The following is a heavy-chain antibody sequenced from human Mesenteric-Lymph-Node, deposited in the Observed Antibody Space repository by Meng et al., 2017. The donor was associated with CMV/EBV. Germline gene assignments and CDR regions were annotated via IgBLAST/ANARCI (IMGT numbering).Heavy chain of an antibody. CDR3: ARQYGTLWTTASARTPFDT. Sequence: WAWNREPPGKGKGWMGSIYKRGTTAYNPYLKGGMTMSVKTSKIQFSLKLTSVTATDTAVYFCARQYGTLWTTASARTPFDTWGQGTLVTVSS. CDR2: IYKRGTT. V-gene: IGHV4-39*01. J-gene: IGHJ4*02. D-gene: IGHD4-17*01.